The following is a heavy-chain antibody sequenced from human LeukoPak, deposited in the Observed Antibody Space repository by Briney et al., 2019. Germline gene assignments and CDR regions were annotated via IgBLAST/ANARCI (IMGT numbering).Heavy chain of an antibody. CDR1: GGSISSYY. D-gene: IGHD6-6*01. CDR2: IYYSGST. Sequence: PSETLSLTCTVSGGSISSYYWSWIRQPPGKGLEWIGYIYYSGSTNYNPSLKSRVTMSVDTSKNQFSLKLSSVTAADTAVYYCARDRGNIAARHFDPWGQGTLVTVSS. V-gene: IGHV4-59*12. J-gene: IGHJ5*02. CDR3: ARDRGNIAARHFDP.